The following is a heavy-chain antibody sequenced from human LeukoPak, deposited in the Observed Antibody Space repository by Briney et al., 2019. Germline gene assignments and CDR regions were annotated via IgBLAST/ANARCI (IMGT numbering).Heavy chain of an antibody. CDR3: ARDSPYSVLGY. CDR2: IYYSGST. D-gene: IGHD2-21*01. CDR1: GGSISSYY. Sequence: SETLSLTCTVSGGSISSYYWSWIRQPPGKGLEWIGYIYYSGSTNYNPSLKSRVTISVDTSKNQFSLKPSSVTAADTAVYYCARDSPYSVLGYWGQGTLVTVSS. V-gene: IGHV4-59*01. J-gene: IGHJ4*02.